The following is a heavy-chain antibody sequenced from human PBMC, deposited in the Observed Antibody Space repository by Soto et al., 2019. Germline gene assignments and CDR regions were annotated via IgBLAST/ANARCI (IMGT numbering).Heavy chain of an antibody. CDR3: ARAMVRGVMSDYYGMDV. J-gene: IGHJ6*02. CDR1: GFTFSSYS. D-gene: IGHD3-10*01. Sequence: EVQLVESGGGLVKPGGSLRLSCAASGFTFSSYSMNWVRQAPGNGLEWVSSISSSSSYIYYADSVKGRFTISRDNAKNSLYLQMNSLRAEDTAVYYCARAMVRGVMSDYYGMDVWGQRTTVTVSS. V-gene: IGHV3-21*01. CDR2: ISSSSSYI.